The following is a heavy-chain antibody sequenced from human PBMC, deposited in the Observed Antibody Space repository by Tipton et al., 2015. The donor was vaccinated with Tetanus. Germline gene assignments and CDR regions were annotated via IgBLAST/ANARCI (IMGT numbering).Heavy chain of an antibody. J-gene: IGHJ5*02. CDR1: GASISGSRNF. CDR2: VDYTGHT. D-gene: IGHD2-21*01. CDR3: ARDSHVGAPVVNCSDR. V-gene: IGHV4-39*02. Sequence: TLSLTCTVSGASISGSRNFWGWIRQTPARGLEWIGSVDYTGHTYHNPSLRSRVSLSVGVSKNQFSLRVSSVTAADTALYFCARDSHVGAPVVNCSDRWGLGTLVTVSS.